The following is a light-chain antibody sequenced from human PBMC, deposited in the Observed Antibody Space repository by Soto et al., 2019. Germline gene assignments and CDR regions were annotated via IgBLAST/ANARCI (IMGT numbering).Light chain of an antibody. V-gene: IGKV1-27*01. CDR3: QQADSLPLT. CDR1: QGISNY. J-gene: IGKJ4*01. CDR2: AAS. Sequence: DIPMTPSPYSSPASELDRVSSSCRASQGISNYFASYQQKPGKVPKLPIYAASTLQSGVPSRFSGSGSGPDFTLPINSLQPEDFATYYCQQADSLPLTFGGGTKVDIK.